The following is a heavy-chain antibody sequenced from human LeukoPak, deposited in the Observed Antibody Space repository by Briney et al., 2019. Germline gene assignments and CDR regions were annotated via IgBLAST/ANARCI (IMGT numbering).Heavy chain of an antibody. CDR2: IYYSGST. J-gene: IGHJ4*02. Sequence: SETLSLTCTVSGGSISSYYWSWIRQPPGKGLEWIGSIYYSGSTYYNPSLKSRVTISVDTSKDQFSLKLSSVTAADTAVYYCARVPDDILTGSWLNHAFDYWGQGTLVTVSS. CDR1: GGSISSYY. V-gene: IGHV4-59*12. CDR3: ARVPDDILTGSWLNHAFDY. D-gene: IGHD3-9*01.